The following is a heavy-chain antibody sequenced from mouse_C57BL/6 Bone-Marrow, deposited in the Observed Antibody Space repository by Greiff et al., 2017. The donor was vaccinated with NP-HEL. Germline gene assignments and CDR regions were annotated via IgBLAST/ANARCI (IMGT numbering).Heavy chain of an antibody. V-gene: IGHV1-69*01. CDR2: IDPSDSYT. CDR1: GYTFTSYW. CDR3: ASFSSYDYYAMDD. Sequence: QVQLQQPGAELVMPGASVKLSCKASGYTFTSYWMHWVKQRPGQGLEWIGEIDPSDSYTNYNQKFKGKSTLTVDKSSSTAYMQLSSLTSEDSAVYYCASFSSYDYYAMDDWGQGTSVTVSS. J-gene: IGHJ4*01. D-gene: IGHD1-1*01.